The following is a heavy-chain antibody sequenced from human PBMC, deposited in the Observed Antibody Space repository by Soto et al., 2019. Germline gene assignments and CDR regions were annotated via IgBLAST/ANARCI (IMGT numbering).Heavy chain of an antibody. J-gene: IGHJ4*02. Sequence: QVQLVESGGGLVKPGGSLRVSCVASGFTFSDYYMSWIRQAPGKGPEWVSYISTGGSTVSYADSVKGRFTISRDNAKNSLYLQMNSLRAEDTAAYYCAREMATTQGFDYWGQGTLVTVSS. CDR2: ISTGGSTV. V-gene: IGHV3-11*04. D-gene: IGHD1-1*01. CDR3: AREMATTQGFDY. CDR1: GFTFSDYY.